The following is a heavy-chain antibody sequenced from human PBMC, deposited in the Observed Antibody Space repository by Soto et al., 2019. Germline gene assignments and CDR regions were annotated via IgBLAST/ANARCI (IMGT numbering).Heavy chain of an antibody. J-gene: IGHJ4*02. D-gene: IGHD2-8*01. Sequence: EVQLLESGGGLVQPGGSLRLSCAASGFTFSTYAMSWVRQAPGKGLEWLSGLFGSGGGNSYADSVRGRFAISRDNSKNMLFLEMHNLRVEDTAVYYCAKDRQPDGLWPFDHWGQGTLVIVSS. CDR1: GFTFSTYA. V-gene: IGHV3-23*01. CDR3: AKDRQPDGLWPFDH. CDR2: LFGSGGGN.